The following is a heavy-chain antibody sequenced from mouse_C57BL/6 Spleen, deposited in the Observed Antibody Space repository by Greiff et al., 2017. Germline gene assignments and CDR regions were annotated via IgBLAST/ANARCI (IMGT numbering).Heavy chain of an antibody. J-gene: IGHJ2*01. D-gene: IGHD2-4*01. CDR1: GSTFTSYW. CDR2: IDPSDSEP. CDR3: ARRDYDGVNFDY. Sequence: QVQLQQSGAELVRPGSSVKLSCKASGSTFTSYWMHWVKQRPIQGLEWIGNIDPSDSEPHYTQKFTDKATLTVDKSSSTAYIPLSSLTSEDSAVYYCARRDYDGVNFDYWGQGTTLTVAS. V-gene: IGHV1-52*01.